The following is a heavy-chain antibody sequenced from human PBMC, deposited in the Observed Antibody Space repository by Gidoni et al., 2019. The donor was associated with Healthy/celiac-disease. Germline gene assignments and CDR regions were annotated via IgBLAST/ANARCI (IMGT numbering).Heavy chain of an antibody. V-gene: IGHV3-21*01. CDR2: ISSSSSYI. J-gene: IGHJ4*02. D-gene: IGHD4-17*01. CDR1: GFTFSSYS. CDR3: ARGVYGDYSSFDY. Sequence: EVQLVESGGGLVKPGGSLRLSCAASGFTFSSYSMNWVRQAPGKGLEWVSSISSSSSYIYYADSVKGRFTISRDNAKNSLYLQMNSLRAEDTAVYYCARGVYGDYSSFDYWGQGTLVTVSS.